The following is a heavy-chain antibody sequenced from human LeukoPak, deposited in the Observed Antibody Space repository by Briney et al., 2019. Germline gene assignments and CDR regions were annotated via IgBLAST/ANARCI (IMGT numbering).Heavy chain of an antibody. D-gene: IGHD1-26*01. CDR3: AVSGSYYYYYMDV. J-gene: IGHJ6*03. V-gene: IGHV3-21*01. Sequence: GGSLRLSCAASGFTFSSYSMNWVRQAPGKGLEWVSSISSSSSYIYYADSVKGRFTISRDNSKNTLYLQMNSLRAEDTAVFYCAVSGSYYYYYMDVWGKGTTVTVSS. CDR1: GFTFSSYS. CDR2: ISSSSSYI.